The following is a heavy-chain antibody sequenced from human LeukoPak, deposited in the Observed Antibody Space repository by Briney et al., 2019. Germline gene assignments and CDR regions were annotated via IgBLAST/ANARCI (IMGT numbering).Heavy chain of an antibody. D-gene: IGHD1-7*01. V-gene: IGHV3-23*01. CDR3: AKTSWNYLGGDY. CDR1: GFTFSSYA. J-gene: IGHJ4*02. Sequence: GGSLRLSCAASGFTFSSYAMSWVRQAPGKGLEWVSAISGSGGSTYYADSVKGRFTISRDNSKNTLYLQMNSLRAGDTAVYYCAKTSWNYLGGDYWGQGTLVTVSS. CDR2: ISGSGGST.